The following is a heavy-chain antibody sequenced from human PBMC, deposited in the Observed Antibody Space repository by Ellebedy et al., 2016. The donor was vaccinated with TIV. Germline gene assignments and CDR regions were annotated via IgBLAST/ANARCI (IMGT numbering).Heavy chain of an antibody. D-gene: IGHD4-17*01. CDR2: ISQDGSAK. CDR1: GFSFRSYW. V-gene: IGHV3-7*01. Sequence: PGGSLRLSCAASGFSFRSYWMSWVRQAPGKGLEWVANISQDGSAKYYVDSVKGRFTISRDHAKNSLFLQMNNLGVEDTAVYDCAGRGSYGDYAVQVNSWFDRWGRGTLVTVAS. J-gene: IGHJ5*02. CDR3: AGRGSYGDYAVQVNSWFDR.